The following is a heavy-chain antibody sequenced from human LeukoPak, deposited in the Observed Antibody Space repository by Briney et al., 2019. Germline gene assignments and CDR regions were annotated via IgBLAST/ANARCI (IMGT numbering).Heavy chain of an antibody. V-gene: IGHV3-23*01. D-gene: IGHD4-17*01. CDR1: GFTFRSFA. CDR2: ISGSGGST. J-gene: IGHJ4*02. Sequence: GGSLRLSCAASGFTFRSFATSWVRQASGKGLEWVSTISGSGGSTNYADSVKGRFTFSRDNSKNTLSLQMNSLRVEDTAVYYCTKDLPDYGDYIEGYWGQGTLVTVSS. CDR3: TKDLPDYGDYIEGY.